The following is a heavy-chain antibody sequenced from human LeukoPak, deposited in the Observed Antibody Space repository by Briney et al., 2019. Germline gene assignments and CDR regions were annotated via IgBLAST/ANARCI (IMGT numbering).Heavy chain of an antibody. Sequence: SETLSLTCTVSGGSIRSYYWSWIRQPPGKGLEWIGYIYSSGTTNYNPSLKSRVTISVDTSKNQLSLKLSSVTAADTAVYYCAKVVRENAFDIWGQGTLVTVSS. CDR3: AKVVRENAFDI. CDR2: IYSSGTT. V-gene: IGHV4-59*01. J-gene: IGHJ3*02. CDR1: GGSIRSYY. D-gene: IGHD6-6*01.